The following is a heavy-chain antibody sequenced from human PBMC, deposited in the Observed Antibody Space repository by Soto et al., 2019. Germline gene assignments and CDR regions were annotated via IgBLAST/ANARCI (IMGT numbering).Heavy chain of an antibody. CDR3: AREPGGEHPSGSYDYFFQSIGA. Sequence: SQTLSLTCAISGDSVSSNSAAWNWIRQSPSRGLEWLGRTYYRSKWYNDYPISVKGRITINPDTSKNRFSLQLNSLTPEDTALYYGAREPGGEHPSGSYDYFFQSIGAWGQGTSVTVS. CDR1: GDSVSSNSAA. V-gene: IGHV6-1*01. J-gene: IGHJ6*01. CDR2: TYYRSKWYN. D-gene: IGHD4-17*01.